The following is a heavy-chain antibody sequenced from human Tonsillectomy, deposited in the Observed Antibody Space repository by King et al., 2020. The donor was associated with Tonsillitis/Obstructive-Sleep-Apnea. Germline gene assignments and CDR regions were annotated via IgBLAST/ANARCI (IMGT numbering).Heavy chain of an antibody. CDR2: ISYDGSNK. V-gene: IGHV3-30*04. J-gene: IGHJ6*02. CDR3: ARDPSSPSQYYYGMDV. Sequence: VQLVESGGGVVQPGRSLRLSCAASGFTISSYAMHWVRQAPGKGLEWVAVISYDGSNKYYADSVKGRFTISRDNSKNTLYLQMNSLRAEDTAVYYCARDPSSPSQYYYGMDVWGQGTTVTVSS. CDR1: GFTISSYA.